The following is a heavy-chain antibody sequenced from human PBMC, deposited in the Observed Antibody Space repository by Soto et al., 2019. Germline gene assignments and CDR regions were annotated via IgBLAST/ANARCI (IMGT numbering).Heavy chain of an antibody. CDR1: GGSISSYY. CDR2: IYYSGST. D-gene: IGHD3-3*01. Sequence: QVQLQESGPGLVKPSETLSLTCTVSGGSISSYYWSWIRQPPGKGLEWIGYIYYSGSTNYNPSLKSRVTISVDTSKNQFALKLSSVTAADTAVYYCARGVSSLEWLLQTNYYYYYMDVWGKGTTVTVSS. V-gene: IGHV4-59*01. CDR3: ARGVSSLEWLLQTNYYYYYMDV. J-gene: IGHJ6*03.